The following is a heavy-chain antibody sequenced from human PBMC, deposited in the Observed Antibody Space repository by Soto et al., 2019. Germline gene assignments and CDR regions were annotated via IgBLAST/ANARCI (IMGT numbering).Heavy chain of an antibody. D-gene: IGHD2-21*02. CDR2: INYRREST. Sequence: QLQLQESGPALVKPSETLSLTCAVSADSISDSTYYWGWIRQPPGKGLEWIGSINYRRESTYHNPSLKTRVTISVDTSKKQFSLSLTSVTAADTAVYYCARRILVTGDNWYFDLWGRGTLVTVSS. CDR1: ADSISDSTYY. J-gene: IGHJ2*01. CDR3: ARRILVTGDNWYFDL. V-gene: IGHV4-39*01.